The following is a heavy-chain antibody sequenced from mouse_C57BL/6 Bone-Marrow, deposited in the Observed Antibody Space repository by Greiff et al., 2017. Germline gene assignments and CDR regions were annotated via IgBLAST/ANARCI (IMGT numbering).Heavy chain of an antibody. CDR3: TTVVHY. Sequence: VQLQQSGAELVRPGASVKLSCTASGFNIKDDYMHWVKQRPEQGLEWIGWIDPENGDTEYASKFQGKAPITADSSSNTAYLQLSSLTAEDTAVYYCTTVVHYWGQGTTLTVSS. J-gene: IGHJ2*01. CDR1: GFNIKDDY. V-gene: IGHV14-4*01. CDR2: IDPENGDT. D-gene: IGHD1-1*01.